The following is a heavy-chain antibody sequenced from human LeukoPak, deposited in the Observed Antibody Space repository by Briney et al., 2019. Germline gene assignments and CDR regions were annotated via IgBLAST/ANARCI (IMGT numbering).Heavy chain of an antibody. J-gene: IGHJ3*02. D-gene: IGHD2-2*01. Sequence: SETLSLTCTVSGGSISSCDYYWSWIRQPPGKGLEWVGYIYYSGSTYYNPSLKSRVTISVDTSKNQFSLNLSSVTAADTAVYYCATYCSSTSCPDDAFDIWGQGTMVTVSS. V-gene: IGHV4-30-4*08. CDR2: IYYSGST. CDR1: GGSISSCDYY. CDR3: ATYCSSTSCPDDAFDI.